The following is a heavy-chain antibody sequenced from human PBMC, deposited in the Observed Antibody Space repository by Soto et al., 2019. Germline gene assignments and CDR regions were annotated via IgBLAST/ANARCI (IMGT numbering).Heavy chain of an antibody. V-gene: IGHV4-39*01. Sequence: QLQLQESGPGLVKPSETLSLTCTVSGGSISSSSYYWGWIRQPPGKGLEWIGSIYYSGSTYYNPSLKSRVTITVHTSKSQFALKLRSVTAADTAVYYCASQGGSWFDPWGQGTLVTVSS. D-gene: IGHD5-12*01. CDR2: IYYSGST. CDR1: GGSISSSSYY. J-gene: IGHJ5*02. CDR3: ASQGGSWFDP.